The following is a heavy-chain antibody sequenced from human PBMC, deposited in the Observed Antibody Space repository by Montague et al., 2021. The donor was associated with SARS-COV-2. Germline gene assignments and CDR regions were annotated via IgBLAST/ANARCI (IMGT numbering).Heavy chain of an antibody. CDR2: IYYSWSI. V-gene: IGHV4-59*01. CDR1: GGSISSYY. J-gene: IGHJ6*02. Sequence: SETLSLTCTVSGGSISSYYWNWIRQPPGQGLEWIWYIYYSWSINYNPSLKRRVPISVDTSKTQFSLKLSSVTAADTAVYYRARQRGSWLLTYYYYFGMDVWGQGTMVTVSS. CDR3: ARQRGSWLLTYYYYFGMDV. D-gene: IGHD3-22*01.